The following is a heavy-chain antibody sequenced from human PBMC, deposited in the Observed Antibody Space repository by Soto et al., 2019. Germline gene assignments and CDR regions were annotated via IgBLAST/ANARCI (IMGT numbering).Heavy chain of an antibody. V-gene: IGHV4-30-4*01. D-gene: IGHD4-17*01. CDR1: GGSISRGDYY. Sequence: QVQLQESGPGLVKPSQTLSLTCTVSGGSISRGDYYWSWIRQPPGKGLEWIGYIYYSGSTYYNPSLKSRVTVSVDTSKIHGSLKVSTLTAADTAVYYCATYTTETNVDMDVCGRGTTVTVSS. J-gene: IGHJ6*02. CDR3: ATYTTETNVDMDV. CDR2: IYYSGST.